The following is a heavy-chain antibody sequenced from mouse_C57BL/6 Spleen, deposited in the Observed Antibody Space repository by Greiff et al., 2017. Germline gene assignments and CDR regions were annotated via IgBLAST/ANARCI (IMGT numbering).Heavy chain of an antibody. CDR3: ARSYYYGSSYAWFAY. J-gene: IGHJ3*01. V-gene: IGHV5-4*03. CDR1: GFTFSSYA. CDR2: ISDGGSYT. D-gene: IGHD1-1*01. Sequence: DVMLVESGGGLVKPGGSLKLSCAASGFTFSSYAMSWVRQTPEKRLEWVATISDGGSYTYYPDNVKGRFTISRDNAKNNLYLQMSHLKSEDTAMYYCARSYYYGSSYAWFAYWGQGTLVTVSA.